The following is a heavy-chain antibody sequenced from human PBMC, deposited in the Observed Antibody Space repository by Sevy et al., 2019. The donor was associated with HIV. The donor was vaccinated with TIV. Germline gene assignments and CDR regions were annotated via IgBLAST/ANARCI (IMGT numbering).Heavy chain of an antibody. CDR1: GFIFSDFT. CDR2: ILNDGSKQ. V-gene: IGHV3-30-3*01. Sequence: GGSLRLSCAVSGFIFSDFTMRWVRQAPGKGLEWVAVILNDGSKQYYVDSVKGRFTISRDNSKNTLYLQINSLGAEDTAVYSCACACLEDYYYDISGSWGQGTLVTVSS. J-gene: IGHJ5*02. CDR3: ACACLEDYYYDISGS. D-gene: IGHD3-22*01.